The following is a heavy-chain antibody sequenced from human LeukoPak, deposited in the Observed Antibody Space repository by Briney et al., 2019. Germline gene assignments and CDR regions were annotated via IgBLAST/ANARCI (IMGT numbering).Heavy chain of an antibody. Sequence: PGRSLRLSCAASGFTFSSYAMHWVRQAPGKGLEWVAVISYDGSNKYYADSVKDRFTISRDNSKNTLYLQMNSLRAEDTAVYYCARDLHDIVLMVYATFDYWGQGTLVTVSS. CDR3: ARDLHDIVLMVYATFDY. CDR2: ISYDGSNK. D-gene: IGHD2-8*01. J-gene: IGHJ4*02. CDR1: GFTFSSYA. V-gene: IGHV3-30*04.